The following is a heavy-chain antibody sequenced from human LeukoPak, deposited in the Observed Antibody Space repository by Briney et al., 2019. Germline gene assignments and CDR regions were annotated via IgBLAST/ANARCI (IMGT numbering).Heavy chain of an antibody. J-gene: IGHJ4*02. V-gene: IGHV1-46*01. CDR1: GLTLTPIY. CDR3: ASEVPRTSRFDH. D-gene: IGHD2-8*01. CDR2: LYPGGDRA. Sequence: ASVKVSCKASGLTLTPIYMHWVRQAPGQGLEWMAVLYPGGDRAIYAQRFQGRPTLTRDTSTNTVYMEVSSLASEDTAVYYCASEVPRTSRFDHWGQGTLVTVSS.